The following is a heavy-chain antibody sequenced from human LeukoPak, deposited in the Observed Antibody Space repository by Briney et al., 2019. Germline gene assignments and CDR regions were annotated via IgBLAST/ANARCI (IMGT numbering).Heavy chain of an antibody. CDR3: ASRGRWLQGRDY. CDR1: GGSISSGGYY. CDR2: IYYSGST. D-gene: IGHD5-24*01. J-gene: IGHJ4*02. V-gene: IGHV4-31*03. Sequence: SETLSLTCTVSGGSISSGGYYWSWIRQHPGKGLEWIGYIYYSGSTYYNPSPKSRVTISVDTSKNQFSLKLSSVTAADTAVYYCASRGRWLQGRDYWGQGTLVTVSS.